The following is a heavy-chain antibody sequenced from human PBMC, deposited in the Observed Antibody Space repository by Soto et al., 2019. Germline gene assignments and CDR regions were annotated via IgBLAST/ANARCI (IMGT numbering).Heavy chain of an antibody. D-gene: IGHD3-3*01. J-gene: IGHJ4*02. V-gene: IGHV3-30*18. CDR1: GFTFSSYG. CDR3: AKDSVRFLEWLFAVDY. Sequence: QVQLVESGGGVVQPGRSLRLSCAASGFTFSSYGMHWVRQAPGKGLEWVAVISYDGSNKYYADSVKGRFTISRDNSKNTLYLQMNSLRAEDTAVYYCAKDSVRFLEWLFAVDYWGQGTLVTVSS. CDR2: ISYDGSNK.